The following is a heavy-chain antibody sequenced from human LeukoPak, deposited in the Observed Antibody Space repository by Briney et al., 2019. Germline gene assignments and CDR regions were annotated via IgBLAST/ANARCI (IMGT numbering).Heavy chain of an antibody. Sequence: PSETLSLTCAVYGGSFSGYYWSWIRQPPGKGLEWIGEINHSGSTNYNPSLKSRVTISVDTSKNQFSLKLSSVTATDTAVYYCARGRLGDSFDYWGQGTLVTVSS. CDR2: INHSGST. CDR1: GGSFSGYY. CDR3: ARGRLGDSFDY. V-gene: IGHV4-34*01. J-gene: IGHJ4*02. D-gene: IGHD2-21*01.